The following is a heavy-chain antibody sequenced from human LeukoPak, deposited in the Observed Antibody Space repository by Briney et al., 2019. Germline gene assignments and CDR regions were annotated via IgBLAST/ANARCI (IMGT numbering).Heavy chain of an antibody. Sequence: GGSLRLSCAASRFTFSSYSMNWVRQAPGKGLEWVSSISSSSYIYYADSVKGRFTISRDNAKNILYLQMNSLRAEDTAVYYCARDFMYNVNCAGCWGQGTLVTVSS. D-gene: IGHD1-14*01. CDR2: ISSSSYI. CDR3: ARDFMYNVNCAGC. V-gene: IGHV3-21*01. CDR1: RFTFSSYS. J-gene: IGHJ4*02.